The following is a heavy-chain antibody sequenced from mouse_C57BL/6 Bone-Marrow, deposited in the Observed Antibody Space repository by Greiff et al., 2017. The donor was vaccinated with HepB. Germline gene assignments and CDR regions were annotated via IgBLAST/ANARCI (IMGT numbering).Heavy chain of an antibody. V-gene: IGHV5-6*01. D-gene: IGHD3-3*01. CDR1: GFTFSSYG. Sequence: EVQLVESGGDLVKPGGSLKLSCAASGFTFSSYGMSWVRQTPDKRLEWVATISSGGSYTYYPDSVKGRFTISRDNAKNTLYLQMSSLKSEDTAMYYCARHRGYWGQGTLVTVSA. CDR2: ISSGGSYT. J-gene: IGHJ3*01. CDR3: ARHRGY.